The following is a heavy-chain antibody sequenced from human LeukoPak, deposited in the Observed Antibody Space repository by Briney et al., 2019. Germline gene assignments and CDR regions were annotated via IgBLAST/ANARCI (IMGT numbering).Heavy chain of an antibody. D-gene: IGHD3-9*01. Sequence: SETLSLTCTASGYSISSGYYCGWIRQPPVHGLEWIGSIYHSGSTYYNPSLKSRVTISVDTSKNQFSLKLSSVTAADTAVYYCARDYDILTGDDAFDIWGQGTMVAVSS. J-gene: IGHJ3*02. CDR1: GYSISSGYY. CDR3: ARDYDILTGDDAFDI. V-gene: IGHV4-38-2*02. CDR2: IYHSGST.